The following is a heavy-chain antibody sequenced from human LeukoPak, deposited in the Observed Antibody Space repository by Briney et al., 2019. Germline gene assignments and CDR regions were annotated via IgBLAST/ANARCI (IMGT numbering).Heavy chain of an antibody. J-gene: IGHJ4*02. CDR3: AVLGNYALNY. CDR1: GGSISSYY. D-gene: IGHD1-7*01. Sequence: SSETLSLTCTVSGGSISSYYWSWIRQPPGKGLEWIGYLYYRGSTNYNPSLKSRVTISVDTSKSQLSLKLSSVTAADTAVYYCAVLGNYALNYWGQGTLVTVSS. V-gene: IGHV4-59*13. CDR2: LYYRGST.